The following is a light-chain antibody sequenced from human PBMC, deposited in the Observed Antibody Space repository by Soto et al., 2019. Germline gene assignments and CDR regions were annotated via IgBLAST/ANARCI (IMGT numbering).Light chain of an antibody. J-gene: IGLJ2*01. CDR1: NSNIGNNY. V-gene: IGLV1-51*02. CDR2: ESN. Sequence: QSVLTQPPSVSAAPGQKVTLPCSGSNSNIGNNYVSWYQQLPGTAPKLLIYESNKRPTGIPDRFSGSKSGTSATLGITGLQTGDEADYYCGTWDNSLSGVAFGGGTKVTVL. CDR3: GTWDNSLSGVA.